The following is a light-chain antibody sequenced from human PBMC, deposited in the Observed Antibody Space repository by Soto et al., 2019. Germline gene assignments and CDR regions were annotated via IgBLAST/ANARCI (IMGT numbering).Light chain of an antibody. CDR2: DVS. J-gene: IGLJ1*01. V-gene: IGLV2-14*03. CDR3: SSFRSSSTSYV. CDR1: SSDIGDSNY. Sequence: QSVLTQPASVSGSPGQSITISCTGTSSDIGDSNYVSWYRQHPGKAPKLVIYDVSNRPSGVSNRFSGSKSANTASLTISGLQAEDGADYYCSSFRSSSTSYVFGTGTKVTVL.